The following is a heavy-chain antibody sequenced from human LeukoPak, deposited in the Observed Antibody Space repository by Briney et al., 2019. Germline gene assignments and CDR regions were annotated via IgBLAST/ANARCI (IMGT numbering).Heavy chain of an antibody. D-gene: IGHD3-9*01. CDR1: GYTFTSYY. Sequence: GASVKVSCKASGYTFTSYYMHWVRQAPGKGLEWMGGFDPEDGETFYAQNFQGRVTMTLDTSTDTAYMELSSLRSEDTAVYYCASGHTTYFFQDWGQGTLVSVSS. CDR2: FDPEDGET. CDR3: ASGHTTYFFQD. J-gene: IGHJ4*02. V-gene: IGHV1-24*01.